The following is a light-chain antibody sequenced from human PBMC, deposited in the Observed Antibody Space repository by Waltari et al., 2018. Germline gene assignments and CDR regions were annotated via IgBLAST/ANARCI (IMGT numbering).Light chain of an antibody. Sequence: QSVLTQPPSASGTPGQRVTISCSGSSSNIGNNPVNWYQQFPGTAPKLLLYSNNPGPPGFPDRFSGSRSATSASLAISGLQSEDEADYYCASWDDSLNGFWVFGGGTKLTVL. CDR2: SNN. V-gene: IGLV1-44*01. CDR3: ASWDDSLNGFWV. CDR1: SSNIGNNP. J-gene: IGLJ3*02.